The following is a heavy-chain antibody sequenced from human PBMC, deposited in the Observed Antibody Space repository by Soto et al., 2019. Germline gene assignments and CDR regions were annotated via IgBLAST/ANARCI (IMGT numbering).Heavy chain of an antibody. CDR3: ARSGAHDSSGYSR. CDR2: ISTSSATI. J-gene: IGHJ1*01. D-gene: IGHD3-22*01. CDR1: GFTFSTFS. Sequence: GGSLRLSCAASGFTFSTFSMNWVRQAPGKGLQWISYISTSSATIHYADSVKGRFTISRDNAKNLLYLQMNSLRDEDTAMYYCARSGAHDSSGYSRWGQGTLVTGSS. V-gene: IGHV3-48*02.